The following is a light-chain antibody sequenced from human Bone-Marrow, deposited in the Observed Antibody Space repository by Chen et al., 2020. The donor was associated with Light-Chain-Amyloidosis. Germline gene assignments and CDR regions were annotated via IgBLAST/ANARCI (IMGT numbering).Light chain of an antibody. CDR1: SSDVGGDNH. Sequence: QSALTQPASVSGSPGPSLTIACTGTSSDVGGDNHVSWYQQHPDKAPKLMIYEVTNRHSCVPDRFSGSKSDNTASLTISGLQTEDEADYFCSSYTITNTLVFGSGTRVTVL. J-gene: IGLJ1*01. CDR3: SSYTITNTLV. V-gene: IGLV2-14*01. CDR2: EVT.